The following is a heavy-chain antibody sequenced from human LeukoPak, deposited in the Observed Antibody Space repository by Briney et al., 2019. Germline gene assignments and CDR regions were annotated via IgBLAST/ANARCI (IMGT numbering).Heavy chain of an antibody. V-gene: IGHV3-73*01. D-gene: IGHD3-9*01. Sequence: GGSLRLSCAASGFTFSDSPIHWVRQASGKGLEWVGRIRGKANNYATAYTASVKGRFTISRDDSKNTAYLQMNSLIIEDTAVYYCARQRPQTGTFDYWGQGALVTVSS. CDR2: IRGKANNYAT. J-gene: IGHJ4*02. CDR3: ARQRPQTGTFDY. CDR1: GFTFSDSP.